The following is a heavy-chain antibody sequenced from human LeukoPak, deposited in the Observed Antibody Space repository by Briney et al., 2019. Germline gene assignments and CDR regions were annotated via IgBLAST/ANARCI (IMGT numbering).Heavy chain of an antibody. Sequence: GGSLRLSCAASGFTFSSYGTNWVRQAPGKGLEWVSSISSSSSYIYYADSVKGRFTISRDNAKNSLYLQMNSLRAEDTAVYYCARVMNHYDSSGTYYAIPSTYWGQGTLVTVSS. CDR1: GFTFSSYG. CDR2: ISSSSSYI. J-gene: IGHJ4*02. D-gene: IGHD3-22*01. V-gene: IGHV3-21*01. CDR3: ARVMNHYDSSGTYYAIPSTY.